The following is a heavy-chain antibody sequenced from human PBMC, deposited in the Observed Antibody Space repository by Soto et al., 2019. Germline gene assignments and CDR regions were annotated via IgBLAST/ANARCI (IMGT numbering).Heavy chain of an antibody. D-gene: IGHD2-2*01. CDR1: GYSFTIYW. Sequence: GESLKISCKGSGYSFTIYWISWVRQMPGKGLEWMGRIDPSDSYANYNPSFQGHVTISVDKYISTAYLQWTNLTASDTALYYCARQAHCRRSSCSGAARHYYGMDVWGQGTTGTVSS. V-gene: IGHV5-10-1*01. CDR3: ARQAHCRRSSCSGAARHYYGMDV. J-gene: IGHJ6*02. CDR2: IDPSDSYA.